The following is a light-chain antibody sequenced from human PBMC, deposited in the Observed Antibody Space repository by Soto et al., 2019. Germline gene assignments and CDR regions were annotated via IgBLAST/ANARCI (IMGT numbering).Light chain of an antibody. V-gene: IGLV2-14*01. CDR2: EVS. J-gene: IGLJ1*01. CDR3: SSYTSSTAYV. Sequence: QSALTQPAPVSGSPGQSITISCTGTSSDVGGYNYVSWYQLHPGKAPKLMVYEVSNRPSGVSNRFSGSKSGNTASLTISGLQAEDEADYYCSSYTSSTAYVFGTGTKV. CDR1: SSDVGGYNY.